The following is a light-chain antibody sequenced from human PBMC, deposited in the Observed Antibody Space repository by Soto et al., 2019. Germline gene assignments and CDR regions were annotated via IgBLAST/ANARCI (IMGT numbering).Light chain of an antibody. CDR2: EVT. J-gene: IGLJ1*01. CDR1: SNDVGGYNY. Sequence: QSALTQPPSASGSPGQSVTISCTGTSNDVGGYNYVSWYQQHPGRAPKLIIYEVTQRPSGVPDRFSGSKSGNTASLTVSGLQAEDEADYYCNSYEGGNSPYVFGTGTKVTVL. CDR3: NSYEGGNSPYV. V-gene: IGLV2-8*01.